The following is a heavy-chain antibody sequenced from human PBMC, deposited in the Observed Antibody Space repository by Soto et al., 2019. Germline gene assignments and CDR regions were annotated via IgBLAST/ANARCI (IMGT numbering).Heavy chain of an antibody. V-gene: IGHV3-15*07. Sequence: GGSLRLSCAASGFTFSNAWMNWVRQAPGKGLEWVGRIKSKTDGGTTDYAAPVKGRFTISRDDSKNTLYLQMNSLKTEDTAVYYCTTSQIAAAGRYYYYYGMDVWGQGTTVTVSS. CDR3: TTSQIAAAGRYYYYYGMDV. D-gene: IGHD6-13*01. J-gene: IGHJ6*02. CDR1: GFTFSNAW. CDR2: IKSKTDGGTT.